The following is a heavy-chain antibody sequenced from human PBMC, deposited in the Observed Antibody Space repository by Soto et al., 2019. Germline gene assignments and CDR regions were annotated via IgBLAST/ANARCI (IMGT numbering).Heavy chain of an antibody. V-gene: IGHV1-58*02. D-gene: IGHD2-15*01. CDR2: IVVGSGNT. J-gene: IGHJ4*02. CDR3: AREGLPLDY. Sequence: ASVKVSCKASGFTFTSSAMQWVRQARGQRLEWIGWIVVGSGNTKYSQKFQGRVTITRDTSASTAYMELSSLRYEDTAVYYCAREGLPLDYWGQGTLVTVSS. CDR1: GFTFTSSA.